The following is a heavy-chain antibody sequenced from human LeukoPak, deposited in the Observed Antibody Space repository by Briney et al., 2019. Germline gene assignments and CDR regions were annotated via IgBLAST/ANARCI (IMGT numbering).Heavy chain of an antibody. CDR3: ARETLGYCSSTSCYTGSDAFDI. V-gene: IGHV3-48*03. D-gene: IGHD2-2*02. J-gene: IGHJ3*02. CDR1: GFTFSSYE. Sequence: PGGSLRLSCAASGFTFSSYEMNWVRQAPGKGLEWVSYISSSGSTIYYADSVKGRFTISRDNAKNSLYLQMNSLRAEDTAVYYCARETLGYCSSTSCYTGSDAFDIWGQGTMVTVSS. CDR2: ISSSGSTI.